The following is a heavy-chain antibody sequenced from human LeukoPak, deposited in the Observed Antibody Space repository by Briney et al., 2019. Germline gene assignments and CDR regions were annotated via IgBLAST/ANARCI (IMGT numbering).Heavy chain of an antibody. Sequence: GGPLRLSCVASGFIFSSYSMNWVRQAPGKGLEWVSNIGSSGTTIYYADSVKGRFSISRDNAKSSLYLQMNSLRVEDTAVYYCALLAVASDFDYWGQGALVTVSS. CDR3: ALLAVASDFDY. J-gene: IGHJ4*02. D-gene: IGHD6-19*01. CDR2: IGSSGTTI. CDR1: GFIFSSYS. V-gene: IGHV3-48*04.